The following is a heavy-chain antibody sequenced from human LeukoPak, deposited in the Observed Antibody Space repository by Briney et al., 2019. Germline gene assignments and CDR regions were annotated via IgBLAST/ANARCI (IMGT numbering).Heavy chain of an antibody. V-gene: IGHV1-58*02. J-gene: IGHJ2*01. Sequence: ASVKVSCKASGFTFTSSAMQWVRQARGQRLEWIGWIVVGSGNTNYAQKFQERVTITRDMSTSTAYMELSSLRSEDTAVYYCAAEYGVRWGPHWYFDLWGRGTLVTVSS. D-gene: IGHD3-16*01. CDR3: AAEYGVRWGPHWYFDL. CDR1: GFTFTSSA. CDR2: IVVGSGNT.